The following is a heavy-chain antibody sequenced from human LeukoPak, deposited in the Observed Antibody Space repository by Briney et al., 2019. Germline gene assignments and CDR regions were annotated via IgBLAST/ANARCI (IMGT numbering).Heavy chain of an antibody. V-gene: IGHV4-39*07. D-gene: IGHD3-22*01. CDR2: IYHSGST. CDR3: AREPGYYDSSDGAFDI. J-gene: IGHJ3*02. CDR1: GGSISSSSYY. Sequence: PSETLSLTCTVSGGSISSSSYYWGWIRQPPGKGLEWIGSIYHSGSTYYNPSLKSRVTISVDTSKNQFSLKLSSVTAADTAVYYCAREPGYYDSSDGAFDIWGQGTMVTVSS.